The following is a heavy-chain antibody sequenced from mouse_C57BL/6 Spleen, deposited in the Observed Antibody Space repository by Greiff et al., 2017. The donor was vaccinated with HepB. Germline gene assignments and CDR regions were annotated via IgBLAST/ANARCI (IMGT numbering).Heavy chain of an antibody. Sequence: QVQLQQPGAELVRPGSSVKLSCKASGYTFTSYWMHWVKQRPIQGLEWIGNIDPSDSETHYNQKFKDKATLTVDKSSSTAYMQLSSLTSEDSAVYYWARSGYSKPLDYWGQGTTLTVSS. CDR3: ARSGYSKPLDY. V-gene: IGHV1-52*01. D-gene: IGHD2-5*01. J-gene: IGHJ2*01. CDR2: IDPSDSET. CDR1: GYTFTSYW.